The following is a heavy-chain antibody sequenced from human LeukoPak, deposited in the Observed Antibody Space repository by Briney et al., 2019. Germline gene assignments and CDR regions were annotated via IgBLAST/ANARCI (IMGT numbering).Heavy chain of an antibody. V-gene: IGHV3-53*05. CDR2: IYSGGST. D-gene: IGHD6-13*01. Sequence: GGSLRLSCAASGFTVSSNYMSWVRQAPGKGLEWVSVIYSGGSTYYADSVKGRFTISRDNSKNTLYLQMNSLRAEDTAVYYCARDRSSSWYPDDWFDPWGQGTLVTVSS. CDR1: GFTVSSNY. CDR3: ARDRSSSWYPDDWFDP. J-gene: IGHJ5*02.